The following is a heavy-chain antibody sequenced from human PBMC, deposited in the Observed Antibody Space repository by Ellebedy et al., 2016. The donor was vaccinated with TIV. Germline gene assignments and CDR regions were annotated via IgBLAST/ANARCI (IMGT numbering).Heavy chain of an antibody. CDR3: ARHQGAGYFDY. J-gene: IGHJ4*02. V-gene: IGHV4-39*01. Sequence: WVRQPPGKELEWIGSVSYSGSTYYNPSLKSRVTISVDTSKNQFSLKLSSVTAADTAVYYCARHQGAGYFDYWGQGTLVTVSS. D-gene: IGHD6-19*01. CDR2: VSYSGST.